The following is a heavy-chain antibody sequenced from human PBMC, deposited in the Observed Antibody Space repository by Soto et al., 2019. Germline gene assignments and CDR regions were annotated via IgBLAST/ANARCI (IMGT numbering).Heavy chain of an antibody. Sequence: NTSETLSLTCTVSGGSISSYYWSWIRQPPGKGLEWIGYIYYSGSTNYNPSLKSRVTISVDTSKNQFSLKLSSVTAADTAVYYCARTHYYDSSGYPYYFDYWGQGTLVTVSS. J-gene: IGHJ4*02. D-gene: IGHD3-22*01. CDR2: IYYSGST. CDR1: GGSISSYY. CDR3: ARTHYYDSSGYPYYFDY. V-gene: IGHV4-59*01.